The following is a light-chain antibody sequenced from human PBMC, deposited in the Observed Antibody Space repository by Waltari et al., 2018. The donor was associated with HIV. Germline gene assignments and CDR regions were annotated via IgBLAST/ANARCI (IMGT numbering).Light chain of an antibody. Sequence: SSVLTQPPSVSVTPGQTARITCGGDTIGSKSVHWYQLRPGQAPLLVLYDDSDRPSGIPERISGSNSGNTATLTINNVEGGDEADYFCQVWDTRNACWEFGGGTKLTVL. CDR2: DDS. J-gene: IGLJ3*02. CDR1: TIGSKS. V-gene: IGLV3-21*02. CDR3: QVWDTRNACWE.